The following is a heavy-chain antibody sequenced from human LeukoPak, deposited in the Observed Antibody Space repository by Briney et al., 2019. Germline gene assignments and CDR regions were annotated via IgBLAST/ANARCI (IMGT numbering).Heavy chain of an antibody. CDR2: ISTSGDST. Sequence: GGYLRRSCAASGFTFSTYAMTRLRQAQGKGLEGGSVISTSGDSTYYADSVKGGFTICRDNSKNTLYLQMNSLRAEDTAEYYCARSAVGTSCCTAVDYWGQGTLVTVSS. V-gene: IGHV3-23*01. J-gene: IGHJ4*02. CDR1: GFTFSTYA. D-gene: IGHD1-26*01. CDR3: ARSAVGTSCCTAVDY.